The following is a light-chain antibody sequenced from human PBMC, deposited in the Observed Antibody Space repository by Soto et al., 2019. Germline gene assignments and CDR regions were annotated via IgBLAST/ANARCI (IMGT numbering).Light chain of an antibody. Sequence: QSALTQPASVSGSPGQSITISCTGTSSDVGGYNYVSWYQQHPGKAPKLMIYDLSNRPSGVSNRFSGSKSGNTASLTISGLQAEDEADYYCSSYTSSSTLVFGGGTKVTVL. CDR3: SSYTSSSTLV. V-gene: IGLV2-14*01. CDR1: SSDVGGYNY. J-gene: IGLJ2*01. CDR2: DLS.